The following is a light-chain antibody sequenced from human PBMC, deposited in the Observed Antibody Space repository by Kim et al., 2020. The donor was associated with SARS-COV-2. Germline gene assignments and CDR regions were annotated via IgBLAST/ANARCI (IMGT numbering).Light chain of an antibody. CDR2: KDS. Sequence: SYELTQPLSVSVALGQTAKITCGGNNIGHKYVHWYQQKPGQAPVFVMYKDSSRPSGIPERFSGSNSGNTATLTISRAQAGDEAEYYCQVWDSSTEVFGRGSKLTVL. J-gene: IGLJ3*02. V-gene: IGLV3-9*01. CDR3: QVWDSSTEV. CDR1: NIGHKY.